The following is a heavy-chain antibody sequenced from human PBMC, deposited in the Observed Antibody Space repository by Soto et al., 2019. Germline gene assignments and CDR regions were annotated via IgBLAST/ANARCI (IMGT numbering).Heavy chain of an antibody. CDR3: VYRTRVTTFAY. D-gene: IGHD1-1*01. J-gene: IGHJ4*02. CDR1: GDSMTATGYY. V-gene: IGHV4-31*03. Sequence: QVQLQESGPGLVKASQTLSLSCTVSGDSMTATGYYWSWIRHVPGKGLECIGYIYHTGSAYYSPSRKSRTTLSVDTSKNQFYVKMAAVTAADTSIYYCVYRTRVTTFAYGGQGTLVAVSS. CDR2: IYHTGSA.